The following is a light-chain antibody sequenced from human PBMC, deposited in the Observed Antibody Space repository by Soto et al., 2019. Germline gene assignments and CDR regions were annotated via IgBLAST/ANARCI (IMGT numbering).Light chain of an antibody. CDR1: HDITSY. CDR2: DAS. CDR3: QKCDYRPI. V-gene: IGKV1-33*01. J-gene: IGKJ3*01. Sequence: DIQMNQSPSSLSASVGDRVTITCQASHDITSYLNWYQHKPGKAPKLLIYDASILEAGVPSRFSGSGSGTNFTFAISSLHPDDVATYYGQKCDYRPIFGPGTTVDFK.